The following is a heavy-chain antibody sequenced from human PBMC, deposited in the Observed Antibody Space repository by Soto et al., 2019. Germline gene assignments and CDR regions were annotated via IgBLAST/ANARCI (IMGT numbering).Heavy chain of an antibody. D-gene: IGHD2-8*01. CDR3: VRQGEAVTGVNCFDP. V-gene: IGHV4-39*01. CDR2: LYYGGTT. Sequence: ASETLSLTCTDSGGSMRSRSHYWAWIRQAPGKGLEWIGSLYYGGTTYYNPSLKSRITISVDSSKNQFFLNLSSLTAADTAVYDCVRQGEAVTGVNCFDPWGQGTLVTVSS. CDR1: GGSMRSRSHY. J-gene: IGHJ5*02.